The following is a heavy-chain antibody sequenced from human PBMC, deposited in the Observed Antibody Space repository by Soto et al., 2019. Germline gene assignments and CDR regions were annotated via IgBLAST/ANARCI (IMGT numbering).Heavy chain of an antibody. V-gene: IGHV4-30-4*01. Sequence: SETMSLTCTVSGGSSSSGDYYWSWTRQPPGKGLEWIGYIYYSGSTYYNPSLKSRVTISVDTSKNQFSLELSSVTAADTAVYYCARTSPVLRFLEWSDYGMDVWGQGTTVTVSS. D-gene: IGHD3-3*01. CDR1: GGSSSSGDYY. CDR3: ARTSPVLRFLEWSDYGMDV. CDR2: IYYSGST. J-gene: IGHJ6*02.